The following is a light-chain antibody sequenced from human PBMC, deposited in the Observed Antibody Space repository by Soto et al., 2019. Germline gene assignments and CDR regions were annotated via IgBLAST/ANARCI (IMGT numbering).Light chain of an antibody. CDR3: QQYNSYPWT. CDR2: DAS. V-gene: IGKV1-9*01. CDR1: QGISSY. Sequence: DIQWTQAPSLLSATVGDRVTITCRASQGISSYLAWYQQKPGKGPKLLIYDASSLASGVPSRFSGSPSVTEFPRTIPRPPPDPFAPYHSQQYNSYPWTFG. J-gene: IGKJ1*01.